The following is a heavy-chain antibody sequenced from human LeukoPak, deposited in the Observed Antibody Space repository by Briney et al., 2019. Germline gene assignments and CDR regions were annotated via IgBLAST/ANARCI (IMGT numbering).Heavy chain of an antibody. D-gene: IGHD3-22*01. Sequence: GGSLRLSCAASGFTFSSYAMSWVRQAPGKGLEWVSAISGSGGSTYYADSVKGRFTISRDNSKDTLYLQMNSLRAEDTAVYYCAKDQPLYYYDSSGYYGFDYWGQGTLVTVSS. V-gene: IGHV3-23*01. CDR1: GFTFSSYA. CDR2: ISGSGGST. CDR3: AKDQPLYYYDSSGYYGFDY. J-gene: IGHJ4*02.